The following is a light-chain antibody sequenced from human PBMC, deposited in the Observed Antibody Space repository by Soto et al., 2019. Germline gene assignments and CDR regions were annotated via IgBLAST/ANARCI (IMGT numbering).Light chain of an antibody. J-gene: IGLJ2*01. CDR3: GTWDSSLSAGGNVV. V-gene: IGLV1-51*01. Sequence: QSVLTQPPSVSAAPGQKVTISCSGSSSNIGNKYVSWYQQLPGTAPKLLIYDNNKRPSGIPDRFSGSKSGTSATLGITGLQTGDEADYYCGTWDSSLSAGGNVVFGGGTKLTVL. CDR1: SSNIGNKY. CDR2: DNN.